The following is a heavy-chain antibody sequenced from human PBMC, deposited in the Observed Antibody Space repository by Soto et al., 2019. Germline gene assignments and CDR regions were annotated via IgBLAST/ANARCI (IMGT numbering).Heavy chain of an antibody. J-gene: IGHJ5*02. CDR2: INHSGST. CDR1: GGSFSGYY. D-gene: IGHD3-10*01. Sequence: PSETLSLTCAVYGGSFSGYYWSWIRQPPGKGLEWIGEINHSGSTNYNPSLKSRVTISVDTPKNQFSLKLSSVTAADTAVYYCARADYYYGSGSYYNVGWFDPWGQGTLVTVSS. V-gene: IGHV4-34*01. CDR3: ARADYYYGSGSYYNVGWFDP.